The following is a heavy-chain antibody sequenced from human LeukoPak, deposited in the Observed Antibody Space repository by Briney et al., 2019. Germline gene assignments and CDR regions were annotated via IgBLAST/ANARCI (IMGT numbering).Heavy chain of an antibody. J-gene: IGHJ4*02. V-gene: IGHV4-34*01. D-gene: IGHD2-15*01. CDR3: ARGPYCSGGSCYARTFDY. CDR2: INHSGST. Sequence: PSETLPLTCAVYGGSFSGYYWSWIRQPPGKGLEWIGEINHSGSTNYNPSLKSRVTISVDTSKNQFSLKLSSVTAADTAVYYCARGPYCSGGSCYARTFDYWGQGTLVTVSS. CDR1: GGSFSGYY.